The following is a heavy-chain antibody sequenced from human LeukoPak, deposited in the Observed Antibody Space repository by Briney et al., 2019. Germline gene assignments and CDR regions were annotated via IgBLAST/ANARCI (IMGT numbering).Heavy chain of an antibody. V-gene: IGHV4-59*07. CDR3: ARRMVAVAGPFDP. CDR1: GGSISSYY. CDR2: IYFSGST. D-gene: IGHD6-19*01. J-gene: IGHJ5*02. Sequence: SDTLSLTCTVSGGSISSYYWSWIRQPPGKGLEWIGYIYFSGSTNYNPPLKSRVTISVDTSKNQFSLKLSSVTAADTAVDYCARRMVAVAGPFDPWGQGTLVTVSS.